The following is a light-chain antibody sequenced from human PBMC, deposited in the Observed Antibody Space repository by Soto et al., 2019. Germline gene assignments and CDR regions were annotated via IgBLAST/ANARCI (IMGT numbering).Light chain of an antibody. Sequence: EIVMTQSPATLSVSPGERATLSCRASQSVSSNLAWYQQKPGQAPRLLIYGASTRATGIPARFSGSGSGAGFTLTSSSLQSEDCAVYYCQQYNSWPPITFGQGTRLEIK. V-gene: IGKV3-15*01. CDR2: GAS. J-gene: IGKJ5*01. CDR3: QQYNSWPPIT. CDR1: QSVSSN.